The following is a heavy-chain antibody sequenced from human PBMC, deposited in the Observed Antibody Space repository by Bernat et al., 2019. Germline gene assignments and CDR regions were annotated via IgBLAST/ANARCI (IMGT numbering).Heavy chain of an antibody. J-gene: IGHJ4*02. Sequence: QVQLVESGGGVVQPGRSLRLSCAASGFTFSNYGMHWVRQAPGKGLEWVAAISYDGRNEYYADSVKGRFTISRDKSKNTLYLQMNSLRAEDTAVYFCASPPNSYDNSGPDYWGQGTLVTVSS. CDR2: ISYDGRNE. V-gene: IGHV3-30*03. CDR1: GFTFSNYG. CDR3: ASPPNSYDNSGPDY. D-gene: IGHD3-22*01.